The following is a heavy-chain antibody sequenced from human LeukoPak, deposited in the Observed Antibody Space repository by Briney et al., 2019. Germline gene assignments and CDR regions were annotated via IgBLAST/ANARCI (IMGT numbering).Heavy chain of an antibody. D-gene: IGHD1-14*01. CDR3: VRTNYAGVGN. CDR2: ISSKGDNT. Sequence: GGSLRLSCSASGFTFSNYAIHWVRQAPGKGLEFVSAISSKGDNTYYADSVKDRFTISRDNSKNTVYLQMRSLRGEDTAVYYCVRTNYAGVGNWGQGTLVAVSS. V-gene: IGHV3-64D*06. J-gene: IGHJ4*02. CDR1: GFTFSNYA.